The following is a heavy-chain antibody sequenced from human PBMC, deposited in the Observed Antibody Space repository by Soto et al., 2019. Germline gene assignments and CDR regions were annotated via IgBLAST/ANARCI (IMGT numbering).Heavy chain of an antibody. V-gene: IGHV1-2*02. D-gene: IGHD1-1*01. CDR3: AREPATAKPEGVDF. J-gene: IGHJ4*02. CDR1: GYTFSDYD. CDR2: INPNSGGT. Sequence: ASVKVSCKASGYTFSDYDIHWVRQAPGQGLEWMGWINPNSGGTKYAPKFQGRVTMTRDTSTTTAYMELSRLRSGDTAVYYCAREPATAKPEGVDFWGQGTVVTVSS.